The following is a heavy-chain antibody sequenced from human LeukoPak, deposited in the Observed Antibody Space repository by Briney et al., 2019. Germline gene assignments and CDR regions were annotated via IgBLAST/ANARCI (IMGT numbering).Heavy chain of an antibody. CDR2: ISSSGSLI. D-gene: IGHD2-8*01. CDR1: GFTFSNYE. CDR3: AAVTVYGV. Sequence: PGESLRLSCAASGFTFSNYEMNWVRQAPGKGLEWISYISSSGSLIYYSDSVKGRFTISRDHAKNSLYLHMNSLRAEDTAVYYCAAVTVYGVWGQGTLVTVSS. V-gene: IGHV3-48*03. J-gene: IGHJ4*02.